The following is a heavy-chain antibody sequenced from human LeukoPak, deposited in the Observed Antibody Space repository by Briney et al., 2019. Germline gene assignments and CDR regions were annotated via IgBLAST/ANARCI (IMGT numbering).Heavy chain of an antibody. D-gene: IGHD5-24*01. V-gene: IGHV3-23*01. J-gene: IGHJ4*02. Sequence: GGSLRLSCAASGLSFSTFAMSWVRQGPARGLEWVSSLRGNGETFYADSVKGRFTLSSDISRNTVYLQLNNLRVEDTAIYYCARARWVSSTDAVRWGQGTLVTVSS. CDR1: GLSFSTFA. CDR2: LRGNGET. CDR3: ARARWVSSTDAVR.